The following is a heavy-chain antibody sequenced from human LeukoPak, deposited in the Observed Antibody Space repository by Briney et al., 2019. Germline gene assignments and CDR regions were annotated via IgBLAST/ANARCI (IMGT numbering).Heavy chain of an antibody. Sequence: GRSLRLSCAASGFTFSSYGMHWVRQAPCKGLEWVAVIWYDGSNKYYADSVKGRFTISRDNSKNTLYLQMNSLRAEDTAVYYCARDPSSWSSSWNDYWGQGTLATVSS. J-gene: IGHJ4*02. CDR1: GFTFSSYG. V-gene: IGHV3-33*01. CDR3: ARDPSSWSSSWNDY. D-gene: IGHD6-13*01. CDR2: IWYDGSNK.